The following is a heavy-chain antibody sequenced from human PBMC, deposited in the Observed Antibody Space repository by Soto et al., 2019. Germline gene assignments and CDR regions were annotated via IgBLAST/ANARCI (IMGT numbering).Heavy chain of an antibody. J-gene: IGHJ3*02. CDR3: PRGMTDYDFWSGYPVAFDI. D-gene: IGHD3-3*01. V-gene: IGHV1-69*13. CDR1: GGTFSSYA. CDR2: IIPIFGTA. Sequence: GASVKVSCKASGGTFSSYAISWVRHAPGQGLEWMGGIIPIFGTANYAQKFQGRVTITAEESTSTAYMELSSLRSEDTAVYYCPRGMTDYDFWSGYPVAFDIWGQGTMVTVSS.